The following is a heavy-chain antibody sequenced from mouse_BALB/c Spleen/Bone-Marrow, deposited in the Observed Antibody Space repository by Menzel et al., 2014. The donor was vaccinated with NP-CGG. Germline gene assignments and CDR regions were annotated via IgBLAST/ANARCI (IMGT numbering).Heavy chain of an antibody. CDR2: SRNKATDYST. J-gene: IGHJ2*01. CDR3: ARGISDCFDY. V-gene: IGHV7-1*02. Sequence: EVMLVESGGGLVQPGGSLRLSCATSGFTFSDFYMEWVRRPPGKRLEWIAASRNKATDYSTEYSASVKGRFIVSRDASQSILYLQMSALRAEDTAIYYCARGISDCFDYWGQGTTLTVSS. CDR1: GFTFSDFY.